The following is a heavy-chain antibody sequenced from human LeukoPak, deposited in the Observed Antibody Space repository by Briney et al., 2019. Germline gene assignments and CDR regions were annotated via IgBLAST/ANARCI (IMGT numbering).Heavy chain of an antibody. CDR1: GFTFSNAW. D-gene: IGHD3-3*01. CDR2: IKSKTDGGTT. J-gene: IGHJ4*02. V-gene: IGHV3-15*01. CDR3: TTHYDFWSGYDY. Sequence: PGGSLRLSCAASGFTFSNAWMSWVRQAPGKGLEWVGRIKSKTDGGTTDYAAPVKGRFTISRDDSKNTLYLQMNSLKTGDTAVYYCTTHYDFWSGYDYWGQGTLVTVSS.